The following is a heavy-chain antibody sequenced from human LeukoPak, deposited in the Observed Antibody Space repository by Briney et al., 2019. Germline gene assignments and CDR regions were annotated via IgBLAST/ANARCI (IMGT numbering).Heavy chain of an antibody. CDR2: IYSGGTT. D-gene: IGHD2/OR15-2a*01. CDR1: GFTVSSNY. CDR3: ARRLYIVRGAFDI. J-gene: IGHJ3*02. Sequence: PGGSLRLSCAASGFTVSSNYINWVRQAPGKGLEWVSLIYSGGTTYYADSVKGRFTISRDNSENTVHLQMNNLRAEDTAMYFCARRLYIVRGAFDIWGQGTMVTVSS. V-gene: IGHV3-53*01.